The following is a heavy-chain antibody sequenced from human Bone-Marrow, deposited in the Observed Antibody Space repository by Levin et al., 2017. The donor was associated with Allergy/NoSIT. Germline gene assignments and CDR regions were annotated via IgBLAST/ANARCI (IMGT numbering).Heavy chain of an antibody. D-gene: IGHD5-18*01. V-gene: IGHV3-30*18. CDR2: ISYDGSNK. CDR3: AKDGIQLWLFQH. Sequence: QSGESLKISCAASGFTFSSYGMHWVRQAPGKGLEWVAVISYDGSNKYYADSVKGRFTISRDNSKNTLYLQMNSLRAEDTAVYYCAKDGIQLWLFQHWGQGTLVTVSS. CDR1: GFTFSSYG. J-gene: IGHJ1*01.